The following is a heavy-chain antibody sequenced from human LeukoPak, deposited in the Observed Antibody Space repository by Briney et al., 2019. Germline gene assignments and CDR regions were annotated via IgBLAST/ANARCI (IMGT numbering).Heavy chain of an antibody. CDR1: GYTFTGYY. Sequence: ASVKVSCKASGYTFTGYYMHWVRQAPGQGLEWMGWINPNSGGTNYAQKFQGRVTITRNTSISTAYMELSSLRSEDTAVYYCARGRPQFDAFDIWGQGTMVTVSS. D-gene: IGHD5-24*01. J-gene: IGHJ3*02. V-gene: IGHV1-2*02. CDR3: ARGRPQFDAFDI. CDR2: INPNSGGT.